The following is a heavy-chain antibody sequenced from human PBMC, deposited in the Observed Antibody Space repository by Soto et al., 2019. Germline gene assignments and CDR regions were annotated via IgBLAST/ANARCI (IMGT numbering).Heavy chain of an antibody. CDR3: ARVTMYSSSWYHDY. J-gene: IGHJ4*02. Sequence: QVQLQQWGAGLLKPSETLSLTCAVYGGSFSGYYWSWIRQSPGKGLELMGEINHSGSTNYNPPLTRRVPMSVDTSKNQFSLKLSSVTAADTAVYYCARVTMYSSSWYHDYWGQGTLATVSS. CDR1: GGSFSGYY. D-gene: IGHD6-13*01. CDR2: INHSGST. V-gene: IGHV4-34*01.